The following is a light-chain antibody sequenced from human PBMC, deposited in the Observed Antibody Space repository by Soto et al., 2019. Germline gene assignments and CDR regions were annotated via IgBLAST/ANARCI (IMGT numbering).Light chain of an antibody. V-gene: IGKV3-20*01. CDR3: QQYGSSPWT. Sequence: EIVLTQSPGTLSLSPGERATLSCRASQSVSSSYLAWYQQKPGQAPRHLIYGASSRAIGIPDRFSGSGSGTDFTLTISRLEPEDFAVYYCQQYGSSPWTFGQETKVEIK. CDR1: QSVSSSY. CDR2: GAS. J-gene: IGKJ1*01.